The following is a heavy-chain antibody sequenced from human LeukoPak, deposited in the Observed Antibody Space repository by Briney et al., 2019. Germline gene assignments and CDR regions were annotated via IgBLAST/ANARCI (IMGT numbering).Heavy chain of an antibody. CDR2: VNSDGSST. Sequence: GGSLRLSCAASGFSLSSYWMHWVRQAPGKGLVWVSCVNSDGSSTRYADSVKGRFTISRDNAKNTLYLQMNSLRAEDTAVCYCAKVPYYDFWSGYFLFDYWGQGTLVTVSS. D-gene: IGHD3-3*01. CDR1: GFSLSSYW. CDR3: AKVPYYDFWSGYFLFDY. V-gene: IGHV3-74*01. J-gene: IGHJ4*02.